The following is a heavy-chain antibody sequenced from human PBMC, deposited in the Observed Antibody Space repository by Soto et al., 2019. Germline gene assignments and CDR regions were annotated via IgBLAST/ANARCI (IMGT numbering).Heavy chain of an antibody. CDR1: GGAFTNYS. Sequence: QVQLLQSGAEVKKPGSSVKVSCKVSGGAFTNYSLNWVRHAPGQGLAWLGGSIPLHNTSNYSLKLLRRGSVTADISLKTVDMHLSGLTSDDTATYYCAIWSNWNPLYYRGMDVWGQVTTVTVSS. CDR3: AIWSNWNPLYYRGMDV. J-gene: IGHJ6*02. V-gene: IGHV1-69*06. D-gene: IGHD1-20*01. CDR2: SIPLHNTS.